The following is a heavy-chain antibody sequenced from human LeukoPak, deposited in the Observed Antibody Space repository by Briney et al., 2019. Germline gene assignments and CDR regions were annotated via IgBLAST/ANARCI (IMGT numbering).Heavy chain of an antibody. CDR3: ARDPYSSNFDY. D-gene: IGHD6-13*01. CDR1: GFTFSSYS. CDR2: ISSSSSYI. V-gene: IGHV3-21*01. Sequence: KSRGSLRLSCAASGFTFSSYSMNWVRQAPGKGLEWVSSISSSSSYIYYADSVKGRFTISRDNAKNSLYLQMNSLRAEDTAVCYCARDPYSSNFDYWGQGTLVTVSS. J-gene: IGHJ4*02.